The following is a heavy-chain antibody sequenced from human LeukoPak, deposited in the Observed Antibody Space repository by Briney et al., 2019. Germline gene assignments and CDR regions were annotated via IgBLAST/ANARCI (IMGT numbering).Heavy chain of an antibody. D-gene: IGHD5-18*01. Sequence: SETLSLTCTVSGGSISSSSYYWGWIRQPPGKGLEWIGSIYYSGSTYYNPSLKSRVTISVDTSKNQFSLKLSSVTAADTAVYYCARLTGYSYGDWGQGTLVTVSS. CDR2: IYYSGST. J-gene: IGHJ4*02. V-gene: IGHV4-39*07. CDR1: GGSISSSSYY. CDR3: ARLTGYSYGD.